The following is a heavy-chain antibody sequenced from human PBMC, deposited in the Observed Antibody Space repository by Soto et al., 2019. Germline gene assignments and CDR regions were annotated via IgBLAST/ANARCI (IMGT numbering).Heavy chain of an antibody. CDR1: GFTFTNAW. J-gene: IGHJ4*02. V-gene: IGHV3-15*07. Sequence: GGSLRLSCAASGFTFTNAWINWVRQAPGKGLEWVGRIKSKIDGGTTDFAAPVKGRFAISRDDSQNMVYLQMTSLKIEDTAVYYCARSTLEWLLVFDFWGQGTQVTVSS. CDR3: ARSTLEWLLVFDF. CDR2: IKSKIDGGTT. D-gene: IGHD3-3*01.